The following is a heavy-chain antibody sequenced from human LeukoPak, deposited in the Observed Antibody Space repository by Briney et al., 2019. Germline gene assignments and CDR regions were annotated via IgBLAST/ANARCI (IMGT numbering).Heavy chain of an antibody. CDR2: INHSGST. V-gene: IGHV4-34*01. Sequence: KPSETLSLTCAVYGGSFSGYYWSWIRQPPGKGLEWIGEINHSGSTNYNPSLKSRVTISVDTSKNQFSLKLSSVTAADTAVYYCARGPRGSGYYYYYYMDVWGKGTTVTVSS. D-gene: IGHD3-10*01. J-gene: IGHJ6*03. CDR3: ARGPRGSGYYYYYYMDV. CDR1: GGSFSGYY.